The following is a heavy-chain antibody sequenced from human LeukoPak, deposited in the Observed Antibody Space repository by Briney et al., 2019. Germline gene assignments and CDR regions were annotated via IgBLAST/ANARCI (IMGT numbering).Heavy chain of an antibody. D-gene: IGHD2-2*01. J-gene: IGHJ4*02. V-gene: IGHV1-2*02. CDR2: INPNSGGT. CDR1: GHTLTGYF. CDR3: AVVPAASPYFDY. Sequence: ASVKVSCKASGHTLTGYFMHWVRQAPGPGLEWMGWINPNSGGTNYAQKFQGRVTMTRDTSISTAYMEVSGLRSDDTAVFYCAVVPAASPYFDYWGQGTLVTVSS.